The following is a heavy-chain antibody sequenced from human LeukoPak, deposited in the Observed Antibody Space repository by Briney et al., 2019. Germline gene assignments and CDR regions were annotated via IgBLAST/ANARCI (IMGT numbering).Heavy chain of an antibody. Sequence: GASVKVSCKASGYTFTGYYMHWVRQAPGQGLEWMGWINPNSGGTNYAQKFQGRVTMTRDTSISTAYMELSRLRSDDTAVYYCARELVRGSRAVAGTRNWFDPWGQGTLVTVSS. J-gene: IGHJ5*02. CDR1: GYTFTGYY. CDR3: ARELVRGSRAVAGTRNWFDP. V-gene: IGHV1-2*02. CDR2: INPNSGGT. D-gene: IGHD6-19*01.